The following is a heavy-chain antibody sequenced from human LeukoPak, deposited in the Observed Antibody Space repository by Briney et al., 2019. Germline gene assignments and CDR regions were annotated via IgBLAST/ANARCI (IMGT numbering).Heavy chain of an antibody. J-gene: IGHJ4*02. D-gene: IGHD3-10*01. CDR1: GFTFSSYS. Sequence: GGALRLSCAASGFTFSSYSMNWVRQAPGKGLEWVSSISSSSSYIYYADSVKGRFTISRDNAKNSLYLQMNSLRAEDTAVYYCAWTYGSVPFDYWGQGTLVTVSS. CDR2: ISSSSSYI. V-gene: IGHV3-21*01. CDR3: AWTYGSVPFDY.